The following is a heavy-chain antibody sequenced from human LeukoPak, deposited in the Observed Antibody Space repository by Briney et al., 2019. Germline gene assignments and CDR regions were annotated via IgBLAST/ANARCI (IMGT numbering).Heavy chain of an antibody. CDR2: IKSKTDGETT. J-gene: IGHJ6*03. V-gene: IGHV3-15*01. D-gene: IGHD3-3*01. Sequence: WESLRLSCAASGFTFSNAWMSWVRQAPGKGLEWVGRIKSKTDGETTDYAAPVKGRFTISRDDPKISLYLQMNSLKTEDTGVYYCAREGLYYDFWSGYYYYYYMDVWGKGTTVTVSS. CDR3: AREGLYYDFWSGYYYYYYMDV. CDR1: GFTFSNAW.